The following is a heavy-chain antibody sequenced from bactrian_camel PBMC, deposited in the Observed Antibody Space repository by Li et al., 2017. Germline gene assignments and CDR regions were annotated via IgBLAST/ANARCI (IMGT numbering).Heavy chain of an antibody. CDR2: LSTAGGT. D-gene: IGHD1*01. J-gene: IGHJ6*01. CDR1: GITTDEAD. Sequence: VQLVESGGGSVQAGGSLRLSCTASGITTDEADMGWYRQRPGNECELVAKLSTAGGTDFPNSEIERFTISRNNAKNTVWLQMDSLKPEDTAVYFCAADDPPVLMRPTKLSGISAYLSKFGYWGQGTQVTVS. CDR3: AADDPPVLMRPTKLSGISAYLSKFGY. V-gene: IGHV3S53*01.